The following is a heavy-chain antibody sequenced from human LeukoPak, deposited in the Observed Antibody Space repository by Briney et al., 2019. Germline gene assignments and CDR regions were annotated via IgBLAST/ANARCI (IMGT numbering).Heavy chain of an antibody. V-gene: IGHV4-34*01. J-gene: IGHJ4*02. D-gene: IGHD5-18*01. CDR3: ARGPTAMVATASPRASHYYFDY. Sequence: SETLSLTCAVYGGSFSGYYWSWIRQPPGKGLEWIGEINHSGSTNYNPSLKSRVTISVDTSKNQFSLKLSSVTAADTTVYYCARGPTAMVATASPRASHYYFDYWGQGTLVTVSS. CDR1: GGSFSGYY. CDR2: INHSGST.